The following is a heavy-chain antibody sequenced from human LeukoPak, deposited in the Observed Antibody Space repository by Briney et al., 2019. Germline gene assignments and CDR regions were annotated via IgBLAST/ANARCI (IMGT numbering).Heavy chain of an antibody. V-gene: IGHV3-23*01. CDR2: ISGDGHRT. J-gene: IGHJ3*02. CDR3: AKEDYYPSTTFDI. Sequence: PGGSLRLSCATSGFSFSDYGVSWDRQAPGEGLEWVSAISGDGHRTYYADSVKGRFTISRDNSKNTVYLQMDSLRVEDTAVYYCAKEDYYPSTTFDIWGQGTMVTVSS. CDR1: GFSFSDYG. D-gene: IGHD3-22*01.